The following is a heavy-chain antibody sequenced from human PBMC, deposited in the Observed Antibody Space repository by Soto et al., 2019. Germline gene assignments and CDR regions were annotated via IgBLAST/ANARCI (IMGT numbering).Heavy chain of an antibody. V-gene: IGHV4-39*01. Sequence: PSEPLSLTCTVSGGSISSRSYYWGWIRQPPGKGLEWIGSIYYSGSTYYNPSLKSRVTISVDTSKNQFSLKLSSVTAADTAVYFCARHAYDFWSGPRAFDIWGQGTMVTVS. D-gene: IGHD3-3*01. CDR2: IYYSGST. CDR3: ARHAYDFWSGPRAFDI. CDR1: GGSISSRSYY. J-gene: IGHJ3*02.